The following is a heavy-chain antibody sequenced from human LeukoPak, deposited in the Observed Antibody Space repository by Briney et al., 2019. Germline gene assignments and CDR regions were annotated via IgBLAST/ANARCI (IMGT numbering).Heavy chain of an antibody. CDR3: ARDVTPGYFQH. V-gene: IGHV4-30-2*01. CDR1: GGSISSGGYY. CDR2: IYHSGST. Sequence: SETLSLTCTVSGGSISSGGYYWSWIRRPPGKGLEWIGYIYHSGSTYYNPSLKSRVTISVDRSKNQFSLKLSSVTAADTAVYYCARDVTPGYFQHWGQGTLVTVSS. J-gene: IGHJ1*01. D-gene: IGHD2-21*02.